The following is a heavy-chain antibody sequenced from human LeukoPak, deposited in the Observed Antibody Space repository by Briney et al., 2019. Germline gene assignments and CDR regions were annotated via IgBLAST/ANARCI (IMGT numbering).Heavy chain of an antibody. J-gene: IGHJ6*03. V-gene: IGHV4-59*10. CDR2: IYTSGST. CDR1: GGSFSSYY. Sequence: SEALSLTCAVYGGSFSSYYWSWIRQPAGKGLEWIGRIYTSGSTNYNPSLKSRVTMSVDTSKNQFSLKLSSVTAADTAVYYCARGYSSSWYYYYYYMDVWGKGTTVTISS. D-gene: IGHD6-13*01. CDR3: ARGYSSSWYYYYYYMDV.